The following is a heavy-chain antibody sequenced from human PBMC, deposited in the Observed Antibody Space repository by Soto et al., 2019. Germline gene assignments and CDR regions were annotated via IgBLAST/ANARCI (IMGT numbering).Heavy chain of an antibody. CDR2: IYYSGRT. CDR1: GESISSSSYY. Sequence: SETLSLTCIVSGESISSSSYYWGWIRQPPGKGLEWIGSIYYSGRTYYNPSFKSRVTISIDTSKNQFSLKLSSATATDTAVYYCARQRTTVVTQAYFDHWGQGALVTVSS. V-gene: IGHV4-39*01. J-gene: IGHJ4*02. D-gene: IGHD2-21*02. CDR3: ARQRTTVVTQAYFDH.